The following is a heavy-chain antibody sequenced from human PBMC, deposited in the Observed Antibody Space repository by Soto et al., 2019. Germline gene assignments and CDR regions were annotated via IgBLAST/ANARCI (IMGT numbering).Heavy chain of an antibody. CDR3: ARDYVMVRGVIINYYYYYGMDG. Sequence: PVKASCRASGGTFSIEALSWVRRAHETGLEWMGGFIPIVGTANYAQKFQGRVTITADESTSTDYMELSSLRSEDTAVYYCARDYVMVRGVIINYYYYYGMDGWGQGTTVTVSS. V-gene: IGHV1-69*01. CDR2: FIPIVGTA. J-gene: IGHJ6*02. D-gene: IGHD3-10*01. CDR1: GGTFSIEA.